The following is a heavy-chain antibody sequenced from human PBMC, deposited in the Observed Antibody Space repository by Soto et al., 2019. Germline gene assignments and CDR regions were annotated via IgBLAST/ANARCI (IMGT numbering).Heavy chain of an antibody. V-gene: IGHV4-59*01. D-gene: IGHD6-13*01. CDR3: AREGVSSSWYYYYGMDV. CDR2: IYYSGST. Sequence: SETHSLTCTVSGGSISSYYWSWIRQPTGKGLEWIGYIYYSGSTNYNPSLKSRVTISVDTSKNQFSLKLSSVTAADTAVYYCAREGVSSSWYYYYGMDVWGQGTTVTVSS. CDR1: GGSISSYY. J-gene: IGHJ6*02.